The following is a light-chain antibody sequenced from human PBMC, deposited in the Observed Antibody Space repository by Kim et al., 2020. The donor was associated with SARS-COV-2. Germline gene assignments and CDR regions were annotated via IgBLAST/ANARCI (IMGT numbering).Light chain of an antibody. Sequence: EIVLTQSPGTLSLSPGEGATLSCRASQSVSSNHLAWYQHKPGQAPRVLIYATSDRAAGIPDRFSGSGSGTDFTLTIRRLEPEDFAVYYCQQYGTTPLGSFGPGTKVDIK. J-gene: IGKJ3*01. CDR2: ATS. CDR1: QSVSSNH. CDR3: QQYGTTPLGS. V-gene: IGKV3-20*01.